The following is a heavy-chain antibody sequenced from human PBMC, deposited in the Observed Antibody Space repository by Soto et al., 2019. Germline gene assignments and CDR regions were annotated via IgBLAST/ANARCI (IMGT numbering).Heavy chain of an antibody. CDR3: AGIGYCSGGSCHYFYYGMDV. D-gene: IGHD2-15*01. Sequence: QVQLVQSGAEVKKPGSSVKVSCKASGGTFSSYAISWVRQAPGQGLEWMGGIIPIFGTANYAQKFQGRVTITADESTRTAYMELSSLRSEDTAVYYCAGIGYCSGGSCHYFYYGMDVWGQGTTVTVSS. J-gene: IGHJ6*02. CDR1: GGTFSSYA. CDR2: IIPIFGTA. V-gene: IGHV1-69*12.